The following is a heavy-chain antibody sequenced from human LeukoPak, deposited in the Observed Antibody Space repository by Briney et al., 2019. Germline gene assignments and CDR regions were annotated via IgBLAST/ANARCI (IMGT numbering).Heavy chain of an antibody. J-gene: IGHJ4*02. CDR2: IYYSGST. CDR1: GGSISSSSYY. CDR3: ARERVGGNYADY. V-gene: IGHV4-39*07. Sequence: SETLSLTCTVSGGSISSSSYYWGWIRQPPGKGLEWIGDIYYSGSTYYNPSLKSRVTISVDTSKKQFSLRLSSVTAADTAVYYCARERVGGNYADYWGQGILVTVSS. D-gene: IGHD4-23*01.